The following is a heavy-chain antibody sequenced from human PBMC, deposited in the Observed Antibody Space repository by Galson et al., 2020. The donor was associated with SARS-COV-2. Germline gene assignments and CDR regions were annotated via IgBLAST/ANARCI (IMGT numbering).Heavy chain of an antibody. D-gene: IGHD3-22*01. CDR1: GFTFSNYW. CDR3: AKEYYYDSSGPLDAFDI. Sequence: GGSLRLSCAASGFTFSNYWMHWVRQAPGKGLVWVSRINSDGSSTSYADSVKGRFTFSRDNAKNTLYLQMNSLRAEDTAVYYCAKEYYYDSSGPLDAFDIWGQGTMVTVSS. CDR2: INSDGSST. V-gene: IGHV3-74*01. J-gene: IGHJ3*02.